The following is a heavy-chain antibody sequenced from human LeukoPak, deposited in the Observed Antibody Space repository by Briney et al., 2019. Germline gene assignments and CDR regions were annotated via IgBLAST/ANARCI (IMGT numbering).Heavy chain of an antibody. CDR1: GGSFSGYY. CDR3: ARGVSGVWGSYRYFLDY. Sequence: TSETLSLTCAVYGGSFSGYYWSWIRQSPGKGLEWIGEINHSGSTNYNPSLKSRVTISVDTSKNQFSLKLSSVTAADTAVYYCARGVSGVWGSYRYFLDYWGQGTLVTVSS. V-gene: IGHV4-34*01. D-gene: IGHD3-16*02. CDR2: INHSGST. J-gene: IGHJ4*02.